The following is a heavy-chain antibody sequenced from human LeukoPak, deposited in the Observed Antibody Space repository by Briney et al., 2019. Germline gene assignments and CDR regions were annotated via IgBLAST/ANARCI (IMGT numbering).Heavy chain of an antibody. CDR2: IIPILGIA. Sequence: SVKVSCKASGGTFSSYTISWVRQAPGQGLEWMGRIIPILGIANYAQKFQGRVTITADKSTSTAYMELSSLRSEDTAVYYCARDGPPPMTTVVRSGMDVWGQGTTVTVSS. J-gene: IGHJ6*02. D-gene: IGHD4-23*01. CDR1: GGTFSSYT. CDR3: ARDGPPPMTTVVRSGMDV. V-gene: IGHV1-69*04.